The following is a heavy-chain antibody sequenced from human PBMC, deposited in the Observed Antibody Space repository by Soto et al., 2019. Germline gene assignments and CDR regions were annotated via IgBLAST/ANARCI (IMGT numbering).Heavy chain of an antibody. D-gene: IGHD6-19*01. V-gene: IGHV3-7*01. Sequence: EVQLVDSGGALVQPGESLRLSCAASGFTFSDYLMTWVRQAPGKGLEWVATIKQDGNEKYYVDSVKGRFTISRDNAKNSLYPQLNALRAEVTAVDYCAIGHWLGKWRQGTLVTVSS. CDR3: AIGHWLGK. CDR1: GFTFSDYL. J-gene: IGHJ4*02. CDR2: IKQDGNEK.